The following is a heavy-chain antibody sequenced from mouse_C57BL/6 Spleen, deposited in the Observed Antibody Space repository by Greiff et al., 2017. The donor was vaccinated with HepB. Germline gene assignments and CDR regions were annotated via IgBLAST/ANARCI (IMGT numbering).Heavy chain of an antibody. J-gene: IGHJ3*01. D-gene: IGHD2-4*01. CDR2: IDPANGNT. Sequence: EVQLQQSVAELVRPGASVKLSCTASGFNIKNTYMHWVKQRPEQGLEWIGRIDPANGNTKYAPKFQGKATITADTSSNTAYLQLRSLTSEDTAISCCARPSYSDYDGGCAYWGQGTLVTVSA. CDR3: ARPSYSDYDGGCAY. CDR1: GFNIKNTY. V-gene: IGHV14-3*01.